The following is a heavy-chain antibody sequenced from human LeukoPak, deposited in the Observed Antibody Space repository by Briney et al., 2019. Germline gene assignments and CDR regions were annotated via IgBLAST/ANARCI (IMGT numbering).Heavy chain of an antibody. V-gene: IGHV1-69*05. J-gene: IGHJ5*02. CDR3: ALRNGDYTWFWFDP. CDR2: IIPIFGTA. D-gene: IGHD4-17*01. Sequence: SVKVSCKASGGTFSSYAISWARQAPGQGLEWMGGIIPIFGTANYAQKFQGRVTMTRDTSTSTVYMELSSLRSEDTAVYYCALRNGDYTWFWFDPWGQGTLVTVSS. CDR1: GGTFSSYA.